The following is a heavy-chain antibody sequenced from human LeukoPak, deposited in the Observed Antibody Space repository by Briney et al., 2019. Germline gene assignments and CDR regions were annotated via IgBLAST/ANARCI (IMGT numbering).Heavy chain of an antibody. J-gene: IGHJ4*02. CDR2: ISYDGSNK. CDR3: ARDLSSCFDY. D-gene: IGHD6-13*01. V-gene: IGHV3-33*05. Sequence: GRSLRLSCAASGFTFSAYGMHWVRQAPGKGLEWVALISYDGSNKYYADSVKGRFTISRDNSKNTLYLQMNSLRAEDTAVYYCARDLSSCFDYWGQGTLVTVSS. CDR1: GFTFSAYG.